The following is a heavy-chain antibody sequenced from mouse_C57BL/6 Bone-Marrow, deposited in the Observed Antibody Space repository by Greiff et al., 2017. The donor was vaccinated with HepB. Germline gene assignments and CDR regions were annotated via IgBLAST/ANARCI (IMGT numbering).Heavy chain of an antibody. D-gene: IGHD1-1*01. CDR3: VRDYGSSYGGY. V-gene: IGHV10-1*01. CDR2: IRSKSNNYAT. Sequence: EVKLVESGGGLVQPKGSLKLSCAASGFSFNTYAMNWVRQAPGNGLEWVARIRSKSNNYATYYADSVKDRFTISRDDSESMLYLQMNNLKTEDTAMYYCVRDYGSSYGGYWGQGTTLTVSS. CDR1: GFSFNTYA. J-gene: IGHJ2*01.